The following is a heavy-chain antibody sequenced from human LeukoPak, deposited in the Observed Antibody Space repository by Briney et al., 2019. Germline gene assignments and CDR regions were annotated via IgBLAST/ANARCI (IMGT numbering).Heavy chain of an antibody. V-gene: IGHV1-18*01. Sequence: ASVKVSCKASGYTFARYGISWVRQAPGQGLEWMGWISAYNGNTNYARNLQGRVTMTTETSTSTAYMELRSLTSDDTAVYYCARQSYCTSTNCYAPRDDAFDIWGQGTMVTVSS. CDR2: ISAYNGNT. CDR1: GYTFARYG. CDR3: ARQSYCTSTNCYAPRDDAFDI. J-gene: IGHJ3*02. D-gene: IGHD2-2*01.